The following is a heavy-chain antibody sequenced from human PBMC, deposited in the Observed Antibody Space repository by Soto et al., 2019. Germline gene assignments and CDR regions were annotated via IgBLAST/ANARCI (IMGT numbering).Heavy chain of an antibody. D-gene: IGHD3-3*01. CDR3: APNDFWSGYPYGMDV. Sequence: GGSLRLSCAASGFSFSNYAMHWVRQAPGKGLDWVAVISYDGSNKYYADSVKGRFTISRDNSKTTLFLQANSLRAEDTAVYYCAPNDFWSGYPYGMDVWGQGTTVTVSS. CDR1: GFSFSNYA. J-gene: IGHJ6*02. CDR2: ISYDGSNK. V-gene: IGHV3-30-3*01.